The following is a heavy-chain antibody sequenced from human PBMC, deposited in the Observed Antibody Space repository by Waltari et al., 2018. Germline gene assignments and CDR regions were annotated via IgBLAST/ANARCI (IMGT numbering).Heavy chain of an antibody. D-gene: IGHD1-7*01. CDR1: GGSISIYY. CDR3: ARDRELGY. V-gene: IGHV4-4*09. CDR2: IYNSGNT. J-gene: IGHJ4*02. Sequence: QVQLQESGPGLVKPSETLSLTCTVSGGSISIYYWNWIRQSPGKGLEWIGYIYNSGNTDYNPSLRGRVTISVDTSKNQFSLKLRSVTAADTAIYYCARDRELGYWGQGILVTVSS.